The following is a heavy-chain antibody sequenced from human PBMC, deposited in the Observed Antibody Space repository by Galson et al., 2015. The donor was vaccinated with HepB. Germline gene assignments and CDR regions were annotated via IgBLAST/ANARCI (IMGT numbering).Heavy chain of an antibody. CDR1: GFTVSSNY. V-gene: IGHV3-53*04. CDR2: IYSGGST. CDR3: ARIVEMATMTRYYYYYYGMDV. J-gene: IGHJ6*02. D-gene: IGHD5-24*01. Sequence: SLRLSCAASGFTVSSNYMSWVRQAPGKGLEWVSVIYSGGSTYYADSVKGRFTISRHNSKNTLYLQMNSLRAEDTAVYYCARIVEMATMTRYYYYYYGMDVWGQGTTVTVSS.